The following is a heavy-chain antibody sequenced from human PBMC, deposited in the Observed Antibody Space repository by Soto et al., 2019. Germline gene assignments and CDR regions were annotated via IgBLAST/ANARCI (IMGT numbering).Heavy chain of an antibody. CDR3: ARDLCTNGVCYTGPMDV. J-gene: IGHJ6*03. D-gene: IGHD2-8*01. Sequence: EVQLVESGGGLVQPGGSLRLSCAASGFTFSSYWMHWVRQAPGKGLVWVSRINSDGSSTSYADSVKGRFTISRDNAKNTLYLQMNSLRAEDTAVYYCARDLCTNGVCYTGPMDVWGKGTTVTVSS. CDR2: INSDGSST. V-gene: IGHV3-74*01. CDR1: GFTFSSYW.